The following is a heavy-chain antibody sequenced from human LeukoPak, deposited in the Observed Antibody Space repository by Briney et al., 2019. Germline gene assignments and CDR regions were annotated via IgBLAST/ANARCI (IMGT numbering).Heavy chain of an antibody. CDR3: ARAGAYSYGWGPMDV. CDR1: GFTFDDYG. J-gene: IGHJ6*03. V-gene: IGHV3-20*04. Sequence: GGSLRLSCAASGFTFDDYGMSWVRQAPGKGLEWVSGINWNGGSTGYADSVKGRFTISRDNAKNSLYLQMNSLRAEDTALYYCARAGAYSYGWGPMDVWGKGTTVTVSS. D-gene: IGHD5-18*01. CDR2: INWNGGST.